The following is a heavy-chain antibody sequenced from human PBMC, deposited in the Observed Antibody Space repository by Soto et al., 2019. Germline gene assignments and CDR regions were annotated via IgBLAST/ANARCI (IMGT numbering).Heavy chain of an antibody. Sequence: QVQLVQSGADVKKTGASVKVSCKASGYTFTNYNINWVRQAPGQGLEWMGWISAYNGNTYYAQKFQGRVTMTTDTSTSTVYMKLRSLRSDDTALYYCARQLATAFDYWGQGTLVTVSS. CDR2: ISAYNGNT. V-gene: IGHV1-18*01. CDR3: ARQLATAFDY. J-gene: IGHJ4*02. D-gene: IGHD6-13*01. CDR1: GYTFTNYN.